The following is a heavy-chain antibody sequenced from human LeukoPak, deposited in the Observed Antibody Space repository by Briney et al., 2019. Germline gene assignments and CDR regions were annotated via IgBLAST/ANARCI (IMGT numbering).Heavy chain of an antibody. D-gene: IGHD6-13*01. V-gene: IGHV4-59*12. CDR2: IYYSGST. J-gene: IGHJ4*02. CDR3: ARDVVAAAGSFDY. Sequence: SETLSLTCTVSGGSISSYYWSWIRQPPGKGLEWIGYIYYSGSTNYNPSLKSRVTMSVDTSKNQFSLKLSSVTAADTAVYYCARDVVAAAGSFDYWGQGTQVTVSS. CDR1: GGSISSYY.